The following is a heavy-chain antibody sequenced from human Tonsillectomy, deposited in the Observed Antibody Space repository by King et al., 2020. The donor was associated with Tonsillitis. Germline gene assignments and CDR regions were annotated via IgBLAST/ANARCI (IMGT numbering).Heavy chain of an antibody. CDR2: INPNSGDT. J-gene: IGHJ4*02. D-gene: IGHD3-10*01. CDR1: GYIFTAYY. CDR3: ARVYYGSGAEY. V-gene: IGHV1-2*02. Sequence: VQLVESGAEVKKPGASVKVSCKASGYIFTAYYIYWVRQAPGQGLEWMGWINPNSGDTKYAQKFQGSVTMTWDTSVNTTYMALSSLRSDDTAVYYCARVYYGSGAEYWGQGSLVTVSS.